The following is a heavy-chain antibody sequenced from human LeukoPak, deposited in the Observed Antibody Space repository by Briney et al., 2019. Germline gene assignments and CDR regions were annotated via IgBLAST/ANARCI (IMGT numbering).Heavy chain of an antibody. V-gene: IGHV4-4*07. D-gene: IGHD3-22*01. CDR2: IYTSGST. J-gene: IGHJ4*02. Sequence: PSETLSLTCTVSGGSISSYYWSWIRQPAGKGLEWIGRIYTSGSTNYNPSLKSRVTMSVDTSKNQFSLKLSSVTAADTAVYYCARDSCYYDGSGSYRFDYWGQGTLVTVSS. CDR3: ARDSCYYDGSGSYRFDY. CDR1: GGSISSYY.